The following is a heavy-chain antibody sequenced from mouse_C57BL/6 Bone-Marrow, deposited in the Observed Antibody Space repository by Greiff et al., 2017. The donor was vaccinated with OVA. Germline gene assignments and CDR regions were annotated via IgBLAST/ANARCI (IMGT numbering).Heavy chain of an antibody. J-gene: IGHJ3*01. V-gene: IGHV1-26*01. CDR2: INPNNGGT. Sequence: SGPELVKPGASVKISCKASGYTFTDYYMNWVKQSHGKSLEWIGDINPNNGGTSYNQKFKGKATLTVDKSSSTAYMELRSLTSEDSAVYYCASLLRAWFAYWGQGTLVTVSA. CDR1: GYTFTDYY. D-gene: IGHD2-12*01. CDR3: ASLLRAWFAY.